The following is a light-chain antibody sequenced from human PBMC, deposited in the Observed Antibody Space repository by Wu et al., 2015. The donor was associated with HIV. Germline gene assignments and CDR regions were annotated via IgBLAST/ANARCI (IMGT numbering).Light chain of an antibody. J-gene: IGKJ1*01. Sequence: EIVLTQSPGTLSLSPGRRATLSCRTSQTVSTYLAWYQQKPGQAPRLLIYGASTRAAGIPARFRGSGSGTEFTLTISSMQSDDFAVYYCLQYNNWPPWTFGQGTKVEI. CDR3: LQYNNWPPWT. CDR2: GAS. V-gene: IGKV3-15*01. CDR1: QTVSTY.